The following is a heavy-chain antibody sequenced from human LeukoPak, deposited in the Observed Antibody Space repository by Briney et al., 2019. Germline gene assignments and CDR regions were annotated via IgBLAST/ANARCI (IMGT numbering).Heavy chain of an antibody. D-gene: IGHD2-15*01. Sequence: ASVKLSCKASGYTFTNYYMHWARQAPGQGLEWMGVINPSGGSTRYSQKFQGRVTMTRDTSTSTVYMELSSLRSEDTAVYYCARGRYCSGGSCYWFDPWGQGTLDPVSS. CDR2: INPSGGST. V-gene: IGHV1-46*01. CDR3: ARGRYCSGGSCYWFDP. J-gene: IGHJ5*02. CDR1: GYTFTNYY.